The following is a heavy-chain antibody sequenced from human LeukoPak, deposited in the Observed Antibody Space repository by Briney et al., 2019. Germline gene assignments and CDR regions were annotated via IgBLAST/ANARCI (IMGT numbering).Heavy chain of an antibody. D-gene: IGHD3-3*01. Sequence: GGSLKLSCAASGFTFSSHAMAWVRQAPGKGLERVSAIGGSSGSTYYADSVKGRFTISRDNSKNTVYLQMNNLRADDTAVYYCARDPGVVAFHYLDYWGQGTLVTVSS. J-gene: IGHJ4*02. CDR2: IGGSSGST. V-gene: IGHV3-23*01. CDR1: GFTFSSHA. CDR3: ARDPGVVAFHYLDY.